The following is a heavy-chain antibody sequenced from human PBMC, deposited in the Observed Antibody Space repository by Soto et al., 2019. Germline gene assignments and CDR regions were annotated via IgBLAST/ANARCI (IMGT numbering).Heavy chain of an antibody. CDR1: GFSFSTYW. CDR2: INTDGRST. CDR3: AREGAVTTDY. D-gene: IGHD4-17*01. V-gene: IGHV3-74*01. Sequence: EVHLVQSGGGLVQPGGSLRLSCATSGFSFSTYWRHWVRQVQGKGLVWVSRINTDGRSTIYADSVKGRFTISRDNAKNTLFLQMNSLRAEDTAVYYCAREGAVTTDYWGQGARVVVSS. J-gene: IGHJ4*02.